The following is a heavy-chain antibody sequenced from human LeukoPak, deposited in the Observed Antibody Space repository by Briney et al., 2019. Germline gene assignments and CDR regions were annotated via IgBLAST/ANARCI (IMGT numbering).Heavy chain of an antibody. CDR3: ARATIFGVVAFDI. V-gene: IGHV4-34*01. CDR2: INHSGST. J-gene: IGHJ3*02. D-gene: IGHD3-3*01. Sequence: SETLSLTCAVYGGSFSGYYWSWIRQPPGKGLEWIGEINHSGSTNYNPSLKSRVTISVDTSKNQFSLKLSSVTAADTAVYYCARATIFGVVAFDIWGQGTMVTVSS. CDR1: GGSFSGYY.